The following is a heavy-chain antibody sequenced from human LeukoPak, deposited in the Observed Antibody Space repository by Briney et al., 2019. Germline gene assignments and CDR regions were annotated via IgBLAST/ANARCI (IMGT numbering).Heavy chain of an antibody. CDR3: ARYYYGSGSLYYYYYGMDV. Sequence: GASVKVSCKASGYTFTGYYMHWVRQAPGQGLEWMGWINPNSGGTNYAQKFQGRVTMTRDTSISTAYMELSRLRSDDTAVYYCARYYYGSGSLYYYYYGMDVWGQGTTVTVSS. D-gene: IGHD3-10*01. CDR2: INPNSGGT. J-gene: IGHJ6*02. CDR1: GYTFTGYY. V-gene: IGHV1-2*02.